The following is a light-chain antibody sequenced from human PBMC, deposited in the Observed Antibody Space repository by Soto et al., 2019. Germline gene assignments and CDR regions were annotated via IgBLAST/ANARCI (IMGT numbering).Light chain of an antibody. CDR1: SSDIGAYNS. CDR2: EVS. V-gene: IGLV2-14*01. Sequence: QSALTQPASVSGSPGRSITISCTGTSSDIGAYNSVSWYQQYPGRAPKLMIYEVSNRPSGVSARFSASKSGNTASLTISGLQAEDEADYYCNSRGGSRPYYVFGTGTKVNVL. CDR3: NSRGGSRPYYV. J-gene: IGLJ1*01.